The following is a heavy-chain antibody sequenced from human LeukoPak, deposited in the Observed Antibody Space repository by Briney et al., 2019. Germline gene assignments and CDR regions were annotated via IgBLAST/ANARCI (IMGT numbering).Heavy chain of an antibody. CDR2: ISGSGGIT. CDR3: AKDIAARPRWFDP. J-gene: IGHJ5*02. Sequence: GESLRLSCAASGFTFSSYAMSWVRQAPDRGLQWVSSISGSGGITHCADSVKGRFTISRDNSKNTLYLEMNGLRTEDTAVYFCAKDIAARPRWFDPWGQGTLVAVSS. V-gene: IGHV3-23*01. CDR1: GFTFSSYA. D-gene: IGHD6-6*01.